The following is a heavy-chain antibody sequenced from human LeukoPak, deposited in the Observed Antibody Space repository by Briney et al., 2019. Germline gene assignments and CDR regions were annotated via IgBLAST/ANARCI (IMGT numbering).Heavy chain of an antibody. CDR3: ASGYYDSSGYLGYYFDY. Sequence: GGSLRLSCAASGFTFSSYWMSWVRQAPGKGLEGVANIKQDGSEKYYVDSVKGRFTISRDNAKNSLYLQMNSLRAEDTAVYYCASGYYDSSGYLGYYFDYWGQGTLVTVSS. D-gene: IGHD3-22*01. CDR2: IKQDGSEK. CDR1: GFTFSSYW. J-gene: IGHJ4*02. V-gene: IGHV3-7*01.